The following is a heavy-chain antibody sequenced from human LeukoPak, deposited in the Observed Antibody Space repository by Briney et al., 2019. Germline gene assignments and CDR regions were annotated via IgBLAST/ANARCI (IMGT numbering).Heavy chain of an antibody. D-gene: IGHD3-10*01. Sequence: ASVKVSCKASGYTFTSYGISWVRQAPGQGLEWMGWISAYNGNTNYAQKLQGRVTMTTDTSTSTAYMELRSLRPDDTAVYYCARDSLYYYGSGSYPPYYYGMDVWGQGTTVTVSS. CDR3: ARDSLYYYGSGSYPPYYYGMDV. CDR1: GYTFTSYG. V-gene: IGHV1-18*01. CDR2: ISAYNGNT. J-gene: IGHJ6*02.